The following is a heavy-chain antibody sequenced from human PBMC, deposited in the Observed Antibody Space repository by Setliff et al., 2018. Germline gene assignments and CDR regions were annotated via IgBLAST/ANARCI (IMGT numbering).Heavy chain of an antibody. CDR2: INAGNGNT. Sequence: ASVKVSCKASGYTFTSYAMHWVRQAPGQRLEWMGWINAGNGNTKYSQKFQGRVTITRDTSASTAYMELSSLRSEDTAVYYCARVAGDVLLWLPQGWFDPWGQGTLVTVSS. J-gene: IGHJ5*02. CDR1: GYTFTSYA. V-gene: IGHV1-3*01. D-gene: IGHD3-10*01. CDR3: ARVAGDVLLWLPQGWFDP.